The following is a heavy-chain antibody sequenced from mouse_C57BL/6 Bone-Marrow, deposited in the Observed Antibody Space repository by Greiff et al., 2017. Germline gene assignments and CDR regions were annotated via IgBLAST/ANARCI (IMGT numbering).Heavy chain of an antibody. Sequence: QVQLQQPGAELVKPGASVKMSCTASGYTFTGSCITWVKQRPGQGLEWIGDIYPGGGGTNYNEKFKGKATLTVDTSSSPAYMQLSSLTSEDSAVYYCATPWHGYYDWFAYWGQGTLVTVSA. CDR2: IYPGGGGT. J-gene: IGHJ3*01. CDR1: GYTFTGSC. CDR3: ATPWHGYYDWFAY. V-gene: IGHV1-55*01. D-gene: IGHD2-3*01.